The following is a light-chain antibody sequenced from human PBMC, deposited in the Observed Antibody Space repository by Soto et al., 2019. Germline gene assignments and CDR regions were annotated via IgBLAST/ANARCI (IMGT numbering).Light chain of an antibody. CDR1: SSDVGRYNY. V-gene: IGLV2-8*01. CDR2: EVS. CDR3: SSYAGNSRYV. J-gene: IGLJ1*01. Sequence: QSVLTQPPSASGSPGQSVTISCTGTSSDVGRYNYISWYQQRPGKAPKLIIYEVSKRPSGVPDRLSGFKYGNTASLTVSGLQAEDEADYYCSSYAGNSRYVFGTGSKGTGL.